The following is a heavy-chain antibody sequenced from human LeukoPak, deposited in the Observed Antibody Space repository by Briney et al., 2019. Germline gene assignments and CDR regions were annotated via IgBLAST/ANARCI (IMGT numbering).Heavy chain of an antibody. Sequence: GGSLRLSCAASGFTFDDYAMHWVRQAPGKGPEWVSGISWNSGSIGYADSVKGRFTISRDNAKSSLSLQMNSLRAEDMALYYCAKGASYGTYDAFDFWGQGTMVTVSS. J-gene: IGHJ3*01. CDR3: AKGASYGTYDAFDF. CDR2: ISWNSGSI. CDR1: GFTFDDYA. D-gene: IGHD3-16*01. V-gene: IGHV3-9*03.